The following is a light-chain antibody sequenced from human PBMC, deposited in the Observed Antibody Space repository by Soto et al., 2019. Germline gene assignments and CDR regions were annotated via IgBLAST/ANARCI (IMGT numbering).Light chain of an antibody. CDR2: VAS. Sequence: EIVMTQSPATLSVSPGARATLSCRASQSISSNLAWYQHKPGQAPRLLIYVASTRANDVPAKFSGSGSGAEFTLTISSLQSEDFAVYYCQQYHNWPRTFGQGTKVEIK. CDR3: QQYHNWPRT. CDR1: QSISSN. J-gene: IGKJ1*01. V-gene: IGKV3-15*01.